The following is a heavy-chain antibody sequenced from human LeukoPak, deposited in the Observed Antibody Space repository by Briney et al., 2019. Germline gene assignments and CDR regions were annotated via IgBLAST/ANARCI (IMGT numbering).Heavy chain of an antibody. J-gene: IGHJ4*02. D-gene: IGHD6-19*01. V-gene: IGHV4-59*01. CDR2: IYYSGST. Sequence: PSQTLSLTCTVSGGSISSYYWSWIRQPPGKGLEWIGYIYYSGSTNYNPSLKSRVTISVDTSKNQFSLKLSSVTAADTAVYYCAREDSSGQYYFDYWGQGTLVTVSS. CDR1: GGSISSYY. CDR3: AREDSSGQYYFDY.